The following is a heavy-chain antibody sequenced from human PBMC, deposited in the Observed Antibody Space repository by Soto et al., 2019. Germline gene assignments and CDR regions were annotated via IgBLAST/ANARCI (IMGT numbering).Heavy chain of an antibody. CDR3: VRTYYNARSGPLDY. D-gene: IGHD3-22*01. CDR1: GCSISSSSYF. J-gene: IGHJ4*02. CDR2: IYYSGST. V-gene: IGHV4-39*07. Sequence: SETLSLTCTVSGCSISSSSYFWGWIRQPPGKGLEWIGSIYYSGSTYYNPSLKSRVTISVDTSKNQFSLKLSSVTAADTAVYYCVRTYYNARSGPLDYWGQGPLVTVSS.